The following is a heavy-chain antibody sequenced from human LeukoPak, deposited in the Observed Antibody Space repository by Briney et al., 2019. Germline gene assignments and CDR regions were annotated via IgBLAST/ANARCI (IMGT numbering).Heavy chain of an antibody. D-gene: IGHD6-13*01. J-gene: IGHJ4*02. Sequence: PGGSLRLSCAASGFSFSSYSMNWVRQAPGKGLEWVSYISSSSSTIHYADSVKGRFTISRDNAKNSLSLQMNSLRDEDTAVYYCARDWYGHLLWGQGTLVTVSS. CDR2: ISSSSSTI. CDR3: ARDWYGHLL. V-gene: IGHV3-48*02. CDR1: GFSFSSYS.